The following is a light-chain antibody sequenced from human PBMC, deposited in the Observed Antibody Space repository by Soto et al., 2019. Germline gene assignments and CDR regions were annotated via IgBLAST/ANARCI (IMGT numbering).Light chain of an antibody. V-gene: IGKV3-20*01. CDR3: QQYGSSPWT. CDR1: QSVSSNN. Sequence: EIVLTQSPGTLSLSPGERATLSCRASQSVSSNNLVWYQQKPGQAPRLLIYGASYRAAGIPDRFSGSGSGTDFTLTIRRLEPEDFELYYCQQYGSSPWTFGQGTKVEIK. J-gene: IGKJ1*01. CDR2: GAS.